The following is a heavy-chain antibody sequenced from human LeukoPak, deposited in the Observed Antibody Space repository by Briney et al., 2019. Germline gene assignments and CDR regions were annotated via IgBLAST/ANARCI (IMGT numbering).Heavy chain of an antibody. Sequence: GASVKVSCKASGYTFTSYGISWVRQAPGQGLEWMGWISAYNGNTNYAQKLQGRVTMTTDTSTSTAYMELRSLRSDDTAVYYCARDLEEQWLARKLDYWGQGTLVTVSS. CDR3: ARDLEEQWLARKLDY. V-gene: IGHV1-18*01. D-gene: IGHD6-19*01. CDR1: GYTFTSYG. J-gene: IGHJ4*02. CDR2: ISAYNGNT.